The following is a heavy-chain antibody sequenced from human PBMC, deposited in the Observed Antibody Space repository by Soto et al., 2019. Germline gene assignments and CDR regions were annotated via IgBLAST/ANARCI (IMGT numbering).Heavy chain of an antibody. Sequence: SETLSLTCAVYGGSFSGYDWSWIRQPPGKGLEWIGEINHSGSTNYNPSLKSRGTISVDTSKNQFSLKLSSVTAADTAVYYCARVRGTMIVVVIPQTRGCFDPWGQGTLVTVSS. D-gene: IGHD3-22*01. CDR3: ARVRGTMIVVVIPQTRGCFDP. CDR1: GGSFSGYD. V-gene: IGHV4-34*01. J-gene: IGHJ5*02. CDR2: INHSGST.